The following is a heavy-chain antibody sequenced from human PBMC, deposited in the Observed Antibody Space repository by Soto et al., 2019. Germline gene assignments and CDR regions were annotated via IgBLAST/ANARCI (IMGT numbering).Heavy chain of an antibody. Sequence: SVKVSCKASGGTFSSYAISWVRQAPGQGLEWMGGIIPIFGTANYAQKFQGRVTITADESTSTAYMELSSLRSEDTAVYYCARGEDYYDSSGYYWFNPWGQGTLVTVSS. V-gene: IGHV1-69*13. CDR2: IIPIFGTA. CDR3: ARGEDYYDSSGYYWFNP. CDR1: GGTFSSYA. D-gene: IGHD3-22*01. J-gene: IGHJ5*02.